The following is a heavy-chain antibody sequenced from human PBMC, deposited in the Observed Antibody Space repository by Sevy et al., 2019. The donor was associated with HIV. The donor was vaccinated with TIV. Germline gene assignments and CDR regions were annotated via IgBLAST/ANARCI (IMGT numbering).Heavy chain of an antibody. J-gene: IGHJ4*02. Sequence: GGSLRLSCAASAFTFSSYAMNWFRQAPGKGLEWVSGISGRGGSTYYADSVKGRFTISRDNSKNTLFLQMNTLRAEDTAVYYCAKVIGDTGDYVSDNWGQGTLVTVSS. V-gene: IGHV3-23*01. CDR2: ISGRGGST. D-gene: IGHD4-17*01. CDR3: AKVIGDTGDYVSDN. CDR1: AFTFSSYA.